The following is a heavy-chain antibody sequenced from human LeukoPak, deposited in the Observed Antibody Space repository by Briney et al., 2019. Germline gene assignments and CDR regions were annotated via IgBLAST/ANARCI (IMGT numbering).Heavy chain of an antibody. CDR1: GGSFSGYY. D-gene: IGHD1/OR15-1a*01. CDR3: ARGPGTVGLSP. CDR2: INHSGST. Sequence: SETLSLTCAVYGGSFSGYYWSWIRQPRGRALEWIGEINHSGSTNYNPSLKSRITLSVDRSKNQFSLKVTSVTAADTGVYYCARGPGTVGLSPWGQGTLVTVSS. V-gene: IGHV4-34*01. J-gene: IGHJ5*02.